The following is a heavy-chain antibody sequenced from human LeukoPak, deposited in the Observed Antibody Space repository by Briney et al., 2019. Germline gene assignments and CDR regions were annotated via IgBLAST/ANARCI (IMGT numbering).Heavy chain of an antibody. J-gene: IGHJ6*03. Sequence: SVKVSCKASGGTFSSYAISWVRQAPGQGLEWMGRIIPIFGTANYAQKFQGRVTITADESTSTAYMELSSLRSEDTAVYYCARGKYHDFRRLGPYYYYMDVWGKGTTVTVSS. CDR3: ARGKYHDFRRLGPYYYYMDV. CDR1: GGTFSSYA. D-gene: IGHD3-3*01. V-gene: IGHV1-69*13. CDR2: IIPIFGTA.